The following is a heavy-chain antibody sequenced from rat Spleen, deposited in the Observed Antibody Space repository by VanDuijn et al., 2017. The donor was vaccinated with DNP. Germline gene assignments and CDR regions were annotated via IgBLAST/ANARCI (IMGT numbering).Heavy chain of an antibody. CDR1: GFSLTSNN. CDR2: IWNNGGT. V-gene: IGHV2-41*01. Sequence: QVQLQESGPGLVQPSQTLSLTCTVSGFSLTSNNVHWVRQPPGEGLEWMGVIWNNGGTRYNSVLKSRLSISRDTSKRQVFLKMNSLQTEDTATYYCARSPETSYIYFPWAYWGQGTLVTVSS. J-gene: IGHJ3*01. D-gene: IGHD1-2*01. CDR3: ARSPETSYIYFPWAY.